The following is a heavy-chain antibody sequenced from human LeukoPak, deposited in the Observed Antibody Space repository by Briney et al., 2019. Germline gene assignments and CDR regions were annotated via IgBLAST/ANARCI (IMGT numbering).Heavy chain of an antibody. CDR2: ANNDASRT. V-gene: IGHV3-74*01. D-gene: IGHD1-26*01. J-gene: IGHJ6*02. CDR1: GSSFSRTW. CDR3: ASDGAYAMAV. Sequence: GGSPRLSCAAAGSSFSRTWIHWVRHAPGKGLVWVSHANNDASRTTYADSVRGRFTISRDNAKNTVSLQMNSLRAEDTAVYYCASDGAYAMAVWGQGTTVTVSS.